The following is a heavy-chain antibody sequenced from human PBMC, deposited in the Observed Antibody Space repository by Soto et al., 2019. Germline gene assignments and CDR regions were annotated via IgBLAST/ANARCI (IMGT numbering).Heavy chain of an antibody. CDR2: IIPIFGTA. CDR3: ATHREGSGYYPEYFQH. Sequence: QVQLVQSGAEVKKPGASVKVSCKASGGTFSSYAISWVRQAPGQGLEWMGGIIPIFGTANYAQKFQGRVTITADESTSTAYMELSSLRSEDTVVYYCATHREGSGYYPEYFQHWGQGTLVTVSS. D-gene: IGHD3-3*01. CDR1: GGTFSSYA. J-gene: IGHJ1*01. V-gene: IGHV1-69*12.